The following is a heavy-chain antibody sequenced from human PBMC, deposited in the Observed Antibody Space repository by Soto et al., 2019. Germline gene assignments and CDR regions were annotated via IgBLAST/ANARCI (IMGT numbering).Heavy chain of an antibody. Sequence: ASVSVSSKDSWYHFSTYDIDWVLQAKRQGLEWMGWMNPNSGNTGYAQKFQGRVTMTRNTSISTAYMELSSLRSEDTAVYYCARGRSRITIFGVVIIYWFDPWGQGTLVTVSS. D-gene: IGHD3-3*01. J-gene: IGHJ5*02. CDR2: MNPNSGNT. V-gene: IGHV1-8*01. CDR3: ARGRSRITIFGVVIIYWFDP. CDR1: WYHFSTYD.